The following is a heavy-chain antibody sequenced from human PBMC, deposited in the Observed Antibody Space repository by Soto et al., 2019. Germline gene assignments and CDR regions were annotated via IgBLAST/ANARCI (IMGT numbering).Heavy chain of an antibody. CDR1: GITFSTYDMH. Sequence: LRLSCSASGITFSTYDMHWVRQPPGKGLEWIGYIYYSGSTKYNPSLKSRVAISVDTTKNQISLKLSSVTAADPAVYCCARDRHAYYYDISGSPQAVSDYWGPGTLVTVS. V-gene: IGHV4-30-4*01. CDR3: ARDRHAYYYDISGSPQAVSDY. D-gene: IGHD3-22*01. CDR2: IYYSGST. J-gene: IGHJ4*02.